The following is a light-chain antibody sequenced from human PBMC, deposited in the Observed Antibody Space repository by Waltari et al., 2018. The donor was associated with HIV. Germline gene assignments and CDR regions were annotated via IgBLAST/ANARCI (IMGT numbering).Light chain of an antibody. CDR3: QQYDTYPWT. Sequence: DIHMTQSPSTLSASVRDSVTITCQDSQRNSDCVDWVQQKLGKAPKLLIYEASNLQSGGPSRFSGSGSGTEFTLTISSLQPDDFATYYCQQYDTYPWTFGQGTEVEIK. V-gene: IGKV1-5*03. CDR1: QRNSDC. CDR2: EAS. J-gene: IGKJ1*01.